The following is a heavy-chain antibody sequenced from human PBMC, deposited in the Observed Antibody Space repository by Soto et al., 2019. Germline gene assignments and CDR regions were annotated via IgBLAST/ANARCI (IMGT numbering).Heavy chain of an antibody. D-gene: IGHD6-13*01. Sequence: ASVKVSCKASGYTFTGYYMHWVRQAPGQGLEWMGWINPNSGGTNLAQRFQGRVTMTRDTSINTAYMELNSLTSDDTAVYYCARDEAVTGTGFDPWGQGSLVTVSS. V-gene: IGHV1-2*02. CDR2: INPNSGGT. CDR3: ARDEAVTGTGFDP. CDR1: GYTFTGYY. J-gene: IGHJ5*01.